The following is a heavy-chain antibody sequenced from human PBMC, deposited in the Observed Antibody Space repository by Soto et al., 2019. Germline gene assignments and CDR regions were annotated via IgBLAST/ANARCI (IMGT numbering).Heavy chain of an antibody. Sequence: GGSLRLSCTGSGFTFSYYAMNWVRQAPGKGLEWVGFVRGKPYGGTAEYAASVKGRFSISRDDSKSIAYLQMNSLKTEDTAIYFCTRAYCTSPGCIGGFWGQGTVVTVSS. D-gene: IGHD2-2*01. V-gene: IGHV3-49*04. CDR2: VRGKPYGGTA. J-gene: IGHJ4*02. CDR3: TRAYCTSPGCIGGF. CDR1: GFTFSYYA.